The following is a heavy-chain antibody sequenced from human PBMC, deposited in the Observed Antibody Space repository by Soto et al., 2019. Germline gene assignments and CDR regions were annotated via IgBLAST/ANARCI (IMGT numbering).Heavy chain of an antibody. CDR1: GFTVSSDF. CDR2: IHDGDTT. J-gene: IGHJ4*02. CDR3: ANSGY. D-gene: IGHD2-15*01. V-gene: IGHV3-66*01. Sequence: GGSLRLSCVASGFTVSSDFMTWVRQAPGKGLEWVSMIHDGDTTYYADPVKGRFTTSRDTSKNTLYLQMNSLRAEDTAVYHCANSGYWGQGILVTVSS.